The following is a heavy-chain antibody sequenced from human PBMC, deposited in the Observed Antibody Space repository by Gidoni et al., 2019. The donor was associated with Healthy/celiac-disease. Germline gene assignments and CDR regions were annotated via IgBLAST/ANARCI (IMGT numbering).Heavy chain of an antibody. CDR1: GFPFSSYS. D-gene: IGHD3-16*01. CDR3: ARERGRKVADPDQHCFDY. V-gene: IGHV3-21*01. J-gene: IGHJ4*02. Sequence: EVQLVESGGGLVKPGGSLRLSCAASGFPFSSYSMNWVRQAPGKGLEWVSSISSSSSYIYYADSVKGRFTISRDNAKNSLYLQMNSLRAEDTAVYYCARERGRKVADPDQHCFDYWGQGTLVTVSS. CDR2: ISSSSSYI.